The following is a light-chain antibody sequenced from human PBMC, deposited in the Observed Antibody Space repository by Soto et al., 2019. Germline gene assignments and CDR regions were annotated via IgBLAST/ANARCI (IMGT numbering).Light chain of an antibody. CDR2: GTS. V-gene: IGKV3-20*01. Sequence: DIVLTQSPGSLSLSPGERVTLSCRASQSVSNRYLAWYQHRPGQAPRLLIRGTSSRASGVPDRFSASGAGTDFILTISRVEPEDFAIYYCPQYGSSITFGGGTKVEIK. CDR3: PQYGSSIT. J-gene: IGKJ4*01. CDR1: QSVSNRY.